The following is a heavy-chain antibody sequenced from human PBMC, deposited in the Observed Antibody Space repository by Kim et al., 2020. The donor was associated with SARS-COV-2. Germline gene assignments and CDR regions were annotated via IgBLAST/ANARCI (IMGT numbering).Heavy chain of an antibody. V-gene: IGHV3-43D*03. CDR1: GFTFDDYA. D-gene: IGHD3-16*01. CDR3: AKDGMGEAGPFDY. CDR2: ISWDGGST. Sequence: GGSLRLSCAASGFTFDDYAMHWVRQAPGKGLEWVSLISWDGGSTYYADSVKGRFTISRDNSKTSLYLQMNSLRAEDTALYYCAKDGMGEAGPFDYWGQGTLVTVSS. J-gene: IGHJ4*02.